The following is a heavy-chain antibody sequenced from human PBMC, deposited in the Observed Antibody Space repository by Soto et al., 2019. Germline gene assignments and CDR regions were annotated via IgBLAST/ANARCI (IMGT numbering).Heavy chain of an antibody. CDR3: ARAVGPFDY. Sequence: PGGSLILSCATSGFTFSTYGMHWVRQAPGMGLEWVAVIWYDGSHKDYADSVKGRFTISRDNSKNTLYLQMNSLRVEDTAVYYCARAVGPFDYWGQGTLVTVSS. D-gene: IGHD1-26*01. CDR1: GFTFSTYG. V-gene: IGHV3-33*01. CDR2: IWYDGSHK. J-gene: IGHJ4*02.